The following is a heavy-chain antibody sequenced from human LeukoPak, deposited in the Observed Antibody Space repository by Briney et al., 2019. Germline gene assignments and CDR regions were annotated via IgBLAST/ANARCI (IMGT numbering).Heavy chain of an antibody. CDR1: GFTFSSYS. CDR2: ISSSSSYI. D-gene: IGHD1-1*01. CDR3: ARVSIDDDDAFDI. J-gene: IGHJ3*02. V-gene: IGHV3-21*01. Sequence: GGPLRLSCAASGFTFSSYSMNWVRKAPGKGLEWVSSISSSSSYIYYADSVKGRFTISRDNAKNSLYLQMNSLRAEDTAVYYCARVSIDDDDAFDIWGQGKMVTVSS.